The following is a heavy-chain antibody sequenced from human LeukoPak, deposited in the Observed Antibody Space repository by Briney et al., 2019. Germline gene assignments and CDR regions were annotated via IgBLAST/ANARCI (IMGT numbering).Heavy chain of an antibody. D-gene: IGHD2-8*01. J-gene: IGHJ5*02. CDR2: IYHSGST. V-gene: IGHV4-38-2*01. Sequence: SETLSLTCDVSGYSISRGYYWGWIRQPPGKGLEWIGSIYHSGSTYYNPSLKTRVTISIDTSKNQFALKLRSVTAADTAVYCCARNSVLTMYPISEEGWFDPWGQGTLVTVSS. CDR1: GYSISRGYY. CDR3: ARNSVLTMYPISEEGWFDP.